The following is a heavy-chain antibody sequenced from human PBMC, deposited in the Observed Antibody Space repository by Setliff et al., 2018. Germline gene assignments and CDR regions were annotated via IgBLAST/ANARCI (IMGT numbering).Heavy chain of an antibody. CDR1: GFTFSSHW. Sequence: TGGSLRLSCAASGFTFSSHWMAWVRQAPGKGLEWVANINHDGSEKYSVDSVKGRFTISRDTAKNSLSLQMNSLRAEDTAVYYCTRSTSGAFDYCGQGALVTVSS. J-gene: IGHJ4*02. V-gene: IGHV3-7*01. D-gene: IGHD2-2*01. CDR2: INHDGSEK. CDR3: TRSTSGAFDY.